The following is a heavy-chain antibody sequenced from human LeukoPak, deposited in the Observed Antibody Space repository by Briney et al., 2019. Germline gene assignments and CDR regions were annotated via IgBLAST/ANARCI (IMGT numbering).Heavy chain of an antibody. V-gene: IGHV1-18*01. CDR1: GYTFTSYG. CDR2: ISAYNGNT. J-gene: IGHJ6*03. CDR3: ARHYGVYYYYFYMDV. D-gene: IGHD4-17*01. Sequence: GASVKVSCKASGYTFTSYGISWVRRAPGQGLEWMGWISAYNGNTNYGQKFQGRVTMTTDTSTTTAYMELRSLTSDDTAVYYCARHYGVYYYYFYMDVWGEGTTVTVSS.